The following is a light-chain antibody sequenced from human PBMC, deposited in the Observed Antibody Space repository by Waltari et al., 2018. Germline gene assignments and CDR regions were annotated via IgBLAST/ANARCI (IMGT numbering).Light chain of an antibody. CDR1: QSISTA. J-gene: IGKJ4*01. CDR3: HQSYKAPQT. V-gene: IGKV1-39*01. CDR2: AAS. Sequence: DIQMTQSPSSLSASVGDRVTIACRASQSISTALSWYLQKPGKDPKLLIYAASLLQDGVPSRFRGSGSGTDFTLTISNLQPEDFATYFCHQSYKAPQTFGGGTRLEIK.